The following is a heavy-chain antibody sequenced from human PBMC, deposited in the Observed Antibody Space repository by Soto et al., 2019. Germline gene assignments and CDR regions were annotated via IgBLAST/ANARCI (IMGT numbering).Heavy chain of an antibody. Sequence: GESLKISCKGSGYSFTTYWIGWVRQMPGKGLEWMGIIYPGDSDTRYSPSFQGQVTISADKSISTAYLQSSSLKASDTAMYYCARHDFPGKYCQNGICSYYFDYWGQGNLVTVSS. V-gene: IGHV5-51*01. CDR1: GYSFTTYW. J-gene: IGHJ4*02. CDR2: IYPGDSDT. CDR3: ARHDFPGKYCQNGICSYYFDY. D-gene: IGHD2-8*01.